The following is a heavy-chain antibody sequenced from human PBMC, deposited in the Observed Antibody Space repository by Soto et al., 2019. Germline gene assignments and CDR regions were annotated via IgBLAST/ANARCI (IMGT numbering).Heavy chain of an antibody. D-gene: IGHD5-12*01. J-gene: IGHJ6*02. V-gene: IGHV5-51*01. CDR1: GYAFMTYW. CDR3: ARTRGYTSTYYYYYGMDV. CDR2: IYPRYSDT. Sequence: PGESLKISCQVSGYAFMTYWVAWVRQMPGKGLEWMGIIYPRYSDTTYSPSFQGQVTISADKSISTAYLQWSNLKASDTAMYFCARTRGYTSTYYYYYGMDVWGQGTTVTVSS.